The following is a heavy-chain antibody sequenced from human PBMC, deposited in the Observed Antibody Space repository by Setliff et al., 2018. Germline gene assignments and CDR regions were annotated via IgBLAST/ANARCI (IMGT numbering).Heavy chain of an antibody. CDR3: AATGEYGDYDY. D-gene: IGHD4-17*01. V-gene: IGHV4-4*02. CDR2: IYHDGNS. J-gene: IGHJ4*02. CDR1: GVSINSLSW. Sequence: SETLSLTCAVSGVSINSLSWWSWVRQSPGKGLEWIGEIYHDGNSNFNPSVHYSPSLKSRVTISVDASKKQFFLRLTSVIAADTAVYYCAATGEYGDYDYWGQGTLVTVSS.